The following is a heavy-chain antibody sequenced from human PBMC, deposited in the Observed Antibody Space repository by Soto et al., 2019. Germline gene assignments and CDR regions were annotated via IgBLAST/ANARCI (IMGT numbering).Heavy chain of an antibody. CDR2: ISGRGGRA. CDR1: GFTFSSYA. J-gene: IGHJ4*02. CDR3: AKDRSQGAVAGTSDFDY. Sequence: EVQLLESGGGLVQPGGSLRLSCAASGFTFSSYAMSWVRQAPGKGLEWVSTISGRGGRAYYADSVKGRFTISRDNSKNALYLQLDSLRAEDTAVYYCAKDRSQGAVAGTSDFDYWGQGTLVTVSS. V-gene: IGHV3-23*01. D-gene: IGHD6-19*01.